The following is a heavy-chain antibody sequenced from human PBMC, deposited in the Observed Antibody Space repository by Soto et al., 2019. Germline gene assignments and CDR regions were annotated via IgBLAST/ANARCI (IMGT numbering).Heavy chain of an antibody. CDR1: GFTFSRYG. Sequence: LRLSCAASGFTFSRYGMQWVRQAPGKGLEWVAVISYDGSNKYYADSVKGRFTISRDNSKNTLYLQMNSLRAEDTAVYYCAKDQGIGTGRWGYYYGMDVWGQGTTVTVSS. D-gene: IGHD1-1*01. V-gene: IGHV3-30*18. J-gene: IGHJ6*02. CDR3: AKDQGIGTGRWGYYYGMDV. CDR2: ISYDGSNK.